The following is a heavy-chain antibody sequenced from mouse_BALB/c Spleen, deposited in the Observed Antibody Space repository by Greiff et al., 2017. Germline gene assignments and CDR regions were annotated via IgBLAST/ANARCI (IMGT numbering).Heavy chain of an antibody. CDR1: GYSITSGYY. J-gene: IGHJ4*01. Sequence: VQLQQSGPGLVKPSQSLSLTCSVTGYSITSGYYWNWIRQFPGNKLEWMGYISYDGSNNYNPSLKNRISITRDTSKNQFFLKLNSVTTEDTATYYCARVGRYYAMDYWGQGTSVTVSS. V-gene: IGHV3-6*02. CDR3: ARVGRYYAMDY. CDR2: ISYDGSN.